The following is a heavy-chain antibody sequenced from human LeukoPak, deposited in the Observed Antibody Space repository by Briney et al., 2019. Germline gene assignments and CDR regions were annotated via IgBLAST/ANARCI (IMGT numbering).Heavy chain of an antibody. D-gene: IGHD2-21*01. Sequence: GGSLRLSCAASGFTFSSYEMNWVRQAPGKGLEWVSYISSSGSTIYYADSVKGRFTISRDHAKNSLYLQMNSLRAEDTAVYYCASDFADPSVNYYYGMDVWGQGTTVTVSS. V-gene: IGHV3-48*03. CDR2: ISSSGSTI. CDR3: ASDFADPSVNYYYGMDV. CDR1: GFTFSSYE. J-gene: IGHJ6*02.